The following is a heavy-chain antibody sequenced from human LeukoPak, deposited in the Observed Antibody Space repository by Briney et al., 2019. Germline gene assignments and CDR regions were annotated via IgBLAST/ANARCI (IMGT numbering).Heavy chain of an antibody. Sequence: GASLQISCEGSGTIITNNWIAWVRPMPGKGLEWMGIINPDDSDTQYSAPFQGQVTISADRSTSTAYLHWSSLKASDTAIYYCAKRRLNVYETSPWDPDLWGQGTLVTVSS. J-gene: IGHJ5*02. CDR1: GTIITNNW. D-gene: IGHD2-2*01. CDR2: INPDDSDT. CDR3: AKRRLNVYETSPWDPDL. V-gene: IGHV5-51*01.